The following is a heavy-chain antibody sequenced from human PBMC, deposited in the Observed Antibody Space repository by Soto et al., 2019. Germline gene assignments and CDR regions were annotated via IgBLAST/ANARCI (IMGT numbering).Heavy chain of an antibody. V-gene: IGHV1-18*04. Sequence: ASVKVSCKASGYTFTSYGISWVRPAPGQGLEWMAWISAYNGNTNYAQKLQGRVTMTTDTSTSTAYMELRSLRSDDTAVYYCARDPADLYSSSCGWFDPWGQRNLVTVCS. CDR3: ARDPADLYSSSCGWFDP. CDR1: GYTFTSYG. D-gene: IGHD6-6*01. J-gene: IGHJ5*02. CDR2: ISAYNGNT.